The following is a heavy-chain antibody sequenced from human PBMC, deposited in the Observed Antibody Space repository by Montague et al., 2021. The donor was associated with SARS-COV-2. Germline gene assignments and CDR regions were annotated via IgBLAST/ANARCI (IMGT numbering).Heavy chain of an antibody. CDR3: AKEQYSSSWSDFDY. J-gene: IGHJ4*02. CDR1: GFTFSTYP. D-gene: IGHD6-13*01. V-gene: IGHV3-30*09. CDR2: ISYDGSKK. Sequence: SLRLSRAASGFTFSTYPMHWVRQAPGKGLEWLVVISYDGSKKDYADSVKGRFAISRDNSENMLYPQMNSLRAEDTAVYYCAKEQYSSSWSDFDYWGQGTVVAVSS.